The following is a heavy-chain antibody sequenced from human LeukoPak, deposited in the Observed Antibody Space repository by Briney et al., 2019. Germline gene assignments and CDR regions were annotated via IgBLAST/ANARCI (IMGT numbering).Heavy chain of an antibody. CDR3: ARLGPGMNFFYFDY. V-gene: IGHV3-7*01. D-gene: IGHD3-10*01. CDR1: GFTLISYW. J-gene: IGHJ4*02. CDR2: ISQDGSEM. Sequence: GGSLRLSCAASGFTLISYWMAWVRQAPGKELEWVANISQDGSEMFFVDSMNGRLTISRDNAKNSLYLHINSLRSEDTAVYYCARLGPGMNFFYFDYWGQGTLVTVSS.